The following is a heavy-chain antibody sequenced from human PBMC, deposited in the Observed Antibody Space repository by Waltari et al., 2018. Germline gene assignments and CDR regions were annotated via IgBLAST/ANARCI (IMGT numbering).Heavy chain of an antibody. CDR3: AAFPSMSGRDY. CDR2: VTGSGTIA. D-gene: IGHD3-3*01. J-gene: IGHJ4*02. V-gene: IGHV3-23*01. CDR1: GFTFNNYA. Sequence: EVQLLESGGGLVQPGGSLRLSCTASGFTFNNYAMTWVRQAPGKGLEWVSTVTGSGTIAYYADSVKGRFTISRDNSNNMLYVQMNSLRAEDTAVYYCAAFPSMSGRDYWGQGTLVTVSS.